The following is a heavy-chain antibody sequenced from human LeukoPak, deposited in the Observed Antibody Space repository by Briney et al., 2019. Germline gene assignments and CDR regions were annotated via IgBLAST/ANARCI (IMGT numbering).Heavy chain of an antibody. CDR3: ASRVAAAGINWFDP. CDR2: IYYSGST. CDR1: GGSISSSSYY. V-gene: IGHV4-39*07. J-gene: IGHJ5*02. D-gene: IGHD6-13*01. Sequence: SETLSLTCTVSGGSISSSSYYWGWIRQPPGKGLEWIGSIYYSGSTYYNPSLKSRVTISVDTSKNQFSLKLSSVTAADTAVYYCASRVAAAGINWFDPWGQGTLVTVSS.